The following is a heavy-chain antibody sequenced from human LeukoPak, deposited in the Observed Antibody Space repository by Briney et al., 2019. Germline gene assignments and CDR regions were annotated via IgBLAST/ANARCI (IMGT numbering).Heavy chain of an antibody. Sequence: ASVKVSCKASGYTFSGTGWYLYWLRQAPGQGLGCMGWIYPYTGATHYAQKFQGRVAMTRDTSISTAYMELSRLRPDDTAVYYCARDGPAQMVDFDYWGQGTLVTVSS. J-gene: IGHJ4*02. D-gene: IGHD3-10*01. CDR1: GYTFSGTGWY. V-gene: IGHV1-2*02. CDR3: ARDGPAQMVDFDY. CDR2: IYPYTGAT.